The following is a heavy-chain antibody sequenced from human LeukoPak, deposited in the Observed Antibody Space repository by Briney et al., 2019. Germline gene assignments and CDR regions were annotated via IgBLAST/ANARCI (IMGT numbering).Heavy chain of an antibody. Sequence: GASVKVSCKASGGTFSSYAISWVRQAPGQGLEWMGRIIPILGIANYAQKFQGRVTITADKSTSTAYMELSSLRSEDTAVYYCARDIQAIAAAGTRNFDYWGQGTLVTVSS. CDR3: ARDIQAIAAAGTRNFDY. CDR2: IIPILGIA. D-gene: IGHD6-13*01. J-gene: IGHJ4*02. V-gene: IGHV1-69*04. CDR1: GGTFSSYA.